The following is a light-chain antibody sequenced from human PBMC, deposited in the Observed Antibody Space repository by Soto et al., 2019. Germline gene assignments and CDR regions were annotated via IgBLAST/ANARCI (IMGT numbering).Light chain of an antibody. CDR2: GVT. V-gene: IGLV2-14*01. CDR3: FSHRGGDSHV. J-gene: IGLJ1*01. Sequence: QSALTQPASVSGSPGQSITISCTGTSSDVGGCNYVSWYQQYPGKAPKLMIYGVTNRPSGVSNRFSGSKTGNTASLTISGLQAEDEADYYCFSHRGGDSHVFGTGTKATVL. CDR1: SSDVGGCNY.